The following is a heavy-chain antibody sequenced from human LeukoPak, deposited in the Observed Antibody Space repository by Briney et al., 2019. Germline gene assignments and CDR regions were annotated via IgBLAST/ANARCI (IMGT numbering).Heavy chain of an antibody. V-gene: IGHV3-30-3*01. Sequence: GGSLRLSCAASGFTFSSYPMHWVRQAPGKGLEWVALISSDGTDKKYANSVKGRFSMSRDNSKNTLYLQMYSLRVEDTGIYYCARDYPADYWGQGTLVTVSP. CDR1: GFTFSSYP. CDR2: ISSDGTDK. CDR3: ARDYPADY. J-gene: IGHJ4*02.